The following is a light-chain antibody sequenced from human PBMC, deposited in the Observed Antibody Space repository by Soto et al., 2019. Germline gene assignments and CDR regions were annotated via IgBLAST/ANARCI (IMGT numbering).Light chain of an antibody. J-gene: IGKJ1*01. Sequence: EIVLTQSPATLSLSPGERATLSCRASQSVSSYLAWYQQKPGQAPRLLIYDASNRATGIPARFSGSGSGTEFTLTISGLQPDDFATYYCQRYNSYSRTFGQGTKVDIK. CDR2: DAS. V-gene: IGKV3-11*01. CDR1: QSVSSY. CDR3: QRYNSYSRT.